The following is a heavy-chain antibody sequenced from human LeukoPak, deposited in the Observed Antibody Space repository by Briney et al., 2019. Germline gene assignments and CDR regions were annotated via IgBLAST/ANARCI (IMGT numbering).Heavy chain of an antibody. CDR3: AKDMGSDSSGLDAFDI. CDR1: GFTFDDYA. CDR2: ISWNSGSI. Sequence: PGGSLRLSCAASGFTFDDYAMHWVRQAPGKGLEWVSGISWNSGSIGYADSVKGRFTISRDNAKNSLYLQMNSLRAEDMALYYCAKDMGSDSSGLDAFDIWGQGTMVTVSS. D-gene: IGHD6-19*01. J-gene: IGHJ3*02. V-gene: IGHV3-9*03.